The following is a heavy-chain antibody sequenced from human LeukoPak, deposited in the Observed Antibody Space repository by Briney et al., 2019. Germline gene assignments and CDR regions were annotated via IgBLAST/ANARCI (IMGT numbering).Heavy chain of an antibody. Sequence: PSETLSLTCALYGGSFSGYYWSWIRQTPGKGLEWIGEINHSGSTNHNPSLKSRVTISIDTSKNQFSLKLSSVTAADTAEYYCARAHYETASPAGGLWGQGTLVTVSS. D-gene: IGHD3-22*01. J-gene: IGHJ4*02. CDR2: INHSGST. CDR3: ARAHYETASPAGGL. CDR1: GGSFSGYY. V-gene: IGHV4-34*01.